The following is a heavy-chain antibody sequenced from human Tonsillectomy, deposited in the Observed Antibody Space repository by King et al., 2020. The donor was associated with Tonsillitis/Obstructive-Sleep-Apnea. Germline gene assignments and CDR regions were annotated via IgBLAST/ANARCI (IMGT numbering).Heavy chain of an antibody. Sequence: VQLVESGGGLVQPGGSLRLSCAASGFTVSSNYMSWVRQAPGKGLEWVSVIYSGGSTYYADPVKGRSTISRDNSKNPLYLQMNSRRAEDTAVYYCARAVAAAGTGGYWGQGTLVTVSS. D-gene: IGHD6-13*01. CDR3: ARAVAAAGTGGY. V-gene: IGHV3-66*01. CDR2: IYSGGST. CDR1: GFTVSSNY. J-gene: IGHJ4*02.